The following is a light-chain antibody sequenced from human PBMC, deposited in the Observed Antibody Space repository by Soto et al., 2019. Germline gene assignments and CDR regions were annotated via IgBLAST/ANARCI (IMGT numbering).Light chain of an antibody. V-gene: IGLV2-23*02. CDR2: EVT. CDR3: CSYAGSNYV. J-gene: IGLJ1*01. CDR1: SSDVGSYNL. Sequence: QSALTQPASVSGSPGRSITISCTGTSSDVGSYNLVSWYQQHPGKAPKLMIYEVTKRPSGVSNRFSGSKSDNTASLTISGLQAEDEADYYCCSYAGSNYVFGPGTKVTVL.